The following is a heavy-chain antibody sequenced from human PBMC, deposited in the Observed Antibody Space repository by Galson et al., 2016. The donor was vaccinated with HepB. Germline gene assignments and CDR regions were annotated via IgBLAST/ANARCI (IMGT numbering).Heavy chain of an antibody. CDR3: ARISEGWQHYDGFDI. CDR1: GGSFKDY. V-gene: IGHV4-34*01. CDR2: IHHSGAT. Sequence: SETLSLTCAVYGGSFKDYWSWIRQPPGKGLEWIGEIHHSGATNYKPSLASRVTIWADTPRNQFSLRLTSVTAADTALYYCARISEGWQHYDGFDIWGRGTMVIFSS. D-gene: IGHD6-13*01. J-gene: IGHJ3*02.